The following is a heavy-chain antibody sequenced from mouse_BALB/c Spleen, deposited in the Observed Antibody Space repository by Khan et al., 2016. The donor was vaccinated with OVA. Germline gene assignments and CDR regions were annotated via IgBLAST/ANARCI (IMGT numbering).Heavy chain of an antibody. J-gene: IGHJ4*01. V-gene: IGHV1-18*01. CDR1: GYTFPEYT. CDR3: AGDAGRY. CDR2: INPKNGGT. D-gene: IGHD3-3*01. Sequence: EVKLLESGPELVKPGASVKISCKTSGYTFPEYTVHWVKQSLGKSLDWIGVINPKNGGTAYNQKFKGKATLTVDKSSSTAYMEFRSLTSDDSAVYYCAGDAGRYWGQGTSVTVAS.